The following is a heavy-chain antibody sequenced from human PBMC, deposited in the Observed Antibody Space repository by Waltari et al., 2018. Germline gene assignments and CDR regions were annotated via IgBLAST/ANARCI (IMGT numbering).Heavy chain of an antibody. CDR1: GGSISSYY. CDR2: IYYSGST. V-gene: IGHV4-59*01. J-gene: IGHJ6*02. CDR3: ARVHYYGMDV. Sequence: QVQLQESGPGLVKPSETLSLTCTVPGGSISSYYWSWIRQPPGKGLEWIGYIYYSGSTNYNPSLKSRVTISVDTSKNQFSLKLSSVTAADTAVYYCARVHYYGMDVWGQGTTVTVSS.